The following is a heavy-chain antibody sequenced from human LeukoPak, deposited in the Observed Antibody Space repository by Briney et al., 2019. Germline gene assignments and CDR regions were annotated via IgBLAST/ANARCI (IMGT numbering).Heavy chain of an antibody. V-gene: IGHV4-38-2*02. CDR2: IYHSGST. CDR3: ARPRGTMDY. D-gene: IGHD1/OR15-1a*01. Sequence: PSETLSLTCTVSGYSISSGYYWGWIRQPPGKGLEWIGSIYHSGSTYYNPSLKSRVTISVDTSKNQFSLKLSSVTAADTAVYYCARPRGTMDYWGQGTLVTVSS. CDR1: GYSISSGYY. J-gene: IGHJ4*02.